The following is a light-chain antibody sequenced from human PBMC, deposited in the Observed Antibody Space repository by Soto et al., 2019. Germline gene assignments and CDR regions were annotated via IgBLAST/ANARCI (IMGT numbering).Light chain of an antibody. V-gene: IGLV1-40*01. CDR2: DNT. Sequence: QSVLTQPPSVSGAPGQRVTISCTGSSSNTGAGYDVHWYQQLPGTAPKFLIYDNTNRPSGVPDRFSGSKSGTSTSLAITGLQAEDEADYYCQSYDNSLSGVIFGGGTKLTVL. CDR3: QSYDNSLSGVI. J-gene: IGLJ2*01. CDR1: SSNTGAGYD.